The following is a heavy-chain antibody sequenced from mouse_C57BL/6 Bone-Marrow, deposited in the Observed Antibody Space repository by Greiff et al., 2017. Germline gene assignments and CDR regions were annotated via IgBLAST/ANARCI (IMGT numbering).Heavy chain of an antibody. D-gene: IGHD4-1*01. V-gene: IGHV1-81*01. Sequence: QVQLKESGAELARPGASVKLSCKASGYTFTSYGISWVQQRTGQGLEWIGAIYTRGGNTYYNEKFKGKATLTAEKSSSTAYMELRGLTAEDSAVYCGARELGQGDYWGQGTTLTVSS. CDR2: IYTRGGNT. CDR3: ARELGQGDY. J-gene: IGHJ2*01. CDR1: GYTFTSYG.